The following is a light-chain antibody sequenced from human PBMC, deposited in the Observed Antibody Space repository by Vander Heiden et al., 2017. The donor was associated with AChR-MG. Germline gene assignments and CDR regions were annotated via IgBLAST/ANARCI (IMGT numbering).Light chain of an antibody. J-gene: IGKJ1*01. Sequence: DIQMTQSPSTLSASVGDRCTITCRASQSISSWLAWYQQKPGKAPKLLIYKASSLESGVPSRFSGSGSGTEFTLTISSLQPDDFATYYCQQYNSYSWTFGQWTKVEIK. V-gene: IGKV1-5*03. CDR3: QQYNSYSWT. CDR1: QSISSW. CDR2: KAS.